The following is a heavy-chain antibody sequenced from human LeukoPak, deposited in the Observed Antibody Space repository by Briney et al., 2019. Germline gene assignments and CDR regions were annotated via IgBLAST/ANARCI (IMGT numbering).Heavy chain of an antibody. J-gene: IGHJ4*02. D-gene: IGHD3-22*01. CDR2: ITGSDDST. CDR3: AKGPQLYSGYHPDY. CDR1: GFTFSNNA. Sequence: GGSLRLSCAASGFTFSNNAMTWVRQAPGEGLEWVSTITGSDDSTYYADSVKGRFTISGDYSKNTVFLQLNNLRAEDTAMYYCAKGPQLYSGYHPDYWGQGTLVTVSS. V-gene: IGHV3-23*01.